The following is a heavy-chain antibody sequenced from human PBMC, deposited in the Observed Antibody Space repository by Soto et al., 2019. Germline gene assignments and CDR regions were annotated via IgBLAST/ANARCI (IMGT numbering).Heavy chain of an antibody. D-gene: IGHD3-16*01. J-gene: IGHJ4*02. CDR1: GFTLSGHW. CDR2: VNEDGSDE. V-gene: IGHV3-7*04. Sequence: EVQLVQFGGGLVQPGGSLRLTCGASGFTLSGHWMSWVRHGQGKGLEWVANVNEDGSDEYYADSVKGRFTIFRDNVKNSLYLQMNSLSVEDTAVYYCARGGGNFDQWGQGTLVTVSS. CDR3: ARGGGNFDQ.